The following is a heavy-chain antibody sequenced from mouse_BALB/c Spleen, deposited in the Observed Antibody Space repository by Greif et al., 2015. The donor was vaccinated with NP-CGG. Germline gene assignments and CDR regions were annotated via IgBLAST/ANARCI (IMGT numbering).Heavy chain of an antibody. D-gene: IGHD4-1*01. CDR2: INPSTGYT. Sequence: VKLLESGAELAKPGASVKMSCKASGYTFTSYWMHWVKQRPGQGLEWIGYINPSTGYTEYNQKFKDKATLTADKSSSTAYMQLSSLTSEDSAVYYCARAGGTDYFDYWGQGTTLTVSS. V-gene: IGHV1-7*01. J-gene: IGHJ2*01. CDR3: ARAGGTDYFDY. CDR1: GYTFTSYW.